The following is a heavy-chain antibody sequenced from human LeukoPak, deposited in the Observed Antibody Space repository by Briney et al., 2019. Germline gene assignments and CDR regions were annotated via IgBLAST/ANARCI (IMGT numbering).Heavy chain of an antibody. D-gene: IGHD6-19*01. J-gene: IGHJ4*02. CDR2: INPNSGGT. CDR1: GYTFTGYY. V-gene: IGHV1-2*02. CDR3: ARDCSSGWLRLNPDH. Sequence: ASVKVSCKASGYTFTGYYMHWVRQAPGQGLEWMGWINPNSGGTNYAQKFQGRVTMTRDTSISTAYMELSRLRSDDTAVYYCARDCSSGWLRLNPDHWGQGTLVTVSS.